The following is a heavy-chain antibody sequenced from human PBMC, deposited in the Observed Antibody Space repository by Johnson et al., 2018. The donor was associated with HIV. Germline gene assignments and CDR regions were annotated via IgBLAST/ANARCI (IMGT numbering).Heavy chain of an antibody. Sequence: MQLVESGGGVVRPGGSLKLSCAASGFSFDDYGMSWVRQPPGKGLEWVSGIYSGGSTYYADSVKGRFTISRDHSENTLYLQMNSLRPEDTAVYFCARDGKYSSIGPDAFDVWGQGTMVAVSS. V-gene: IGHV3-66*02. CDR2: IYSGGST. CDR1: GFSFDDYG. D-gene: IGHD6-13*01. CDR3: ARDGKYSSIGPDAFDV. J-gene: IGHJ3*01.